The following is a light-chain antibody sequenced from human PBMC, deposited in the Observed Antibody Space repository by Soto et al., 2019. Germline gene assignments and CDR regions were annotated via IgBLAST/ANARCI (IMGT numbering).Light chain of an antibody. CDR1: QSVSTNY. J-gene: IGKJ1*01. Sequence: EIVLTQSPGTLSLSPGERATLSCRASQSVSTNYLAWYQRKPGQAPRLLIYGASNRATDIPARFSGSGSGTDFTLTITRLEPEDFAVYYCQQYGSSPSTFGQGTKVEIK. CDR2: GAS. V-gene: IGKV3-20*01. CDR3: QQYGSSPST.